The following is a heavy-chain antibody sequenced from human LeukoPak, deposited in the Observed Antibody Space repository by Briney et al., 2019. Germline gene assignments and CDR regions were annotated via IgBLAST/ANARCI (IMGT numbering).Heavy chain of an antibody. CDR3: ARHRYYYDSSGYDAFDI. J-gene: IGHJ3*02. D-gene: IGHD3-22*01. Sequence: GESLKISCKGSGYSFTSYWSGWVRQMPGRGLEGMGIIYPGDSDTRYSPSFQGQVTISADKSISTAYLQWSSLKASDTAMYYCARHRYYYDSSGYDAFDIWGQGTMVTVSS. CDR1: GYSFTSYW. CDR2: IYPGDSDT. V-gene: IGHV5-51*01.